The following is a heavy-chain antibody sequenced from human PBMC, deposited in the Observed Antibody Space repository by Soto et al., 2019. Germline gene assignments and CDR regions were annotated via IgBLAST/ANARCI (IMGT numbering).Heavy chain of an antibody. J-gene: IGHJ3*02. Sequence: QVQLVESGGGVVQPGRSLRLSCAASGFTFSSYGMHWVRQAPGKGLEWVAVIWYDGSNKYYADSVKGRFTISRDNSKNTLYLQMNSLRAEDTAVYYCARQYYYDSSGYFPIDAFDIWGLGTMVTVSS. CDR3: ARQYYYDSSGYFPIDAFDI. CDR2: IWYDGSNK. V-gene: IGHV3-33*01. D-gene: IGHD3-22*01. CDR1: GFTFSSYG.